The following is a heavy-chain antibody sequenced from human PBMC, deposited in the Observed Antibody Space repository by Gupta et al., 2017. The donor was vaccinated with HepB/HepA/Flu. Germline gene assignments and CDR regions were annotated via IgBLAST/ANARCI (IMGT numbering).Heavy chain of an antibody. J-gene: IGHJ4*02. D-gene: IGHD1-26*01. CDR2: IYYSGST. Sequence: QLQLQESGPGLVKPSETLSLTCTVSGGSISSSSYYWGWIRQPPGKGLEWIGSIYYSGSTYYNPSLKSRVTISVDTSKNQFSLKLSSVTAADTAVYYCARLLLVGATTGVDYWGQGTLVTVSS. V-gene: IGHV4-39*01. CDR3: ARLLLVGATTGVDY. CDR1: GGSISSSSYY.